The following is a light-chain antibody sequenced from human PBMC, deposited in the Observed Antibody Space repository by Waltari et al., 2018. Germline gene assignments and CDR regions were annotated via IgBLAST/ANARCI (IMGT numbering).Light chain of an antibody. J-gene: IGLJ7*01. CDR3: GTWDSSLSGAV. V-gene: IGLV1-51*02. CDR2: ENT. Sequence: QPVLTQPPSVSAAPGQRVTIPCSGGSSNIGNNYVSLYRQFPGTAPKLLIYENTERPSGIPGRFSGSKSGTSATLDITGLQAGDEADYYCGTWDSSLSGAVFGGGTHLTVL. CDR1: SSNIGNNY.